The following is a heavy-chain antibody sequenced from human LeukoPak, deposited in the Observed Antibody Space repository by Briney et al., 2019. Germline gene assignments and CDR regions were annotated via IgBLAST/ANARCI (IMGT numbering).Heavy chain of an antibody. V-gene: IGHV4-59*01. CDR1: GGSISSYY. CDR2: IYYSGST. D-gene: IGHD3-3*01. Sequence: SETLSLTCTVSGGSISSYYWSWIRQPPRKGLEWIGYIYYSGSTNYNPSLKSRVTISVDTSKNQFSLKLSSVTAADTAVYYCARSITIFGVVTYFDYWGQGTLVTVSS. CDR3: ARSITIFGVVTYFDY. J-gene: IGHJ4*02.